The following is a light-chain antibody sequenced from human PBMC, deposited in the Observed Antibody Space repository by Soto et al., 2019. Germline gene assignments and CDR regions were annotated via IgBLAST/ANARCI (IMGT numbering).Light chain of an antibody. Sequence: EIVLTQSPGTLSLSPGERATLSCRASQSVSSSYLAWYQQKPGQAPRLLIYGASSRATGIPDRFSGSGYGTHFTLTISRLEPEDFAVYYCQQYGSSPQWTFGQGTKVEIK. J-gene: IGKJ1*01. V-gene: IGKV3-20*01. CDR2: GAS. CDR3: QQYGSSPQWT. CDR1: QSVSSSY.